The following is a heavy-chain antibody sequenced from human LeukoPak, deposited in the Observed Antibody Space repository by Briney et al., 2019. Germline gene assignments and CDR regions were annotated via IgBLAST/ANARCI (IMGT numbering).Heavy chain of an antibody. CDR1: GFTFSSYC. J-gene: IGHJ4*02. V-gene: IGHV3-48*01. CDR2: ISSGSSTI. CDR3: ARGPYDSRGYYYY. D-gene: IGHD3-22*01. Sequence: GGSLRLSCAASGFTFSSYCMNWVRQAPGKGLEWASYISSGSSTIYYADSVKGRFTISRDNVKNSLYLQMNSLRAEDTAVYFCARGPYDSRGYYYYWGQGTLVTVSS.